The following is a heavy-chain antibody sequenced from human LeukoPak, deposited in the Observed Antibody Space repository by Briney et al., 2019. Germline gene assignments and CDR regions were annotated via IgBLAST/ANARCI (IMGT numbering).Heavy chain of an antibody. J-gene: IGHJ6*02. Sequence: GGSLRLSCAASGFTFSSYAMSWVRQAPGKGLEWVSAISGSGGSTYYADSVKGRFTSSRDNSKNTLYLQMNSLRAEDTAVYYCANCYYDSSGYSPAYYGMDVWGQGTTVTVSS. V-gene: IGHV3-23*01. CDR2: ISGSGGST. CDR3: ANCYYDSSGYSPAYYGMDV. CDR1: GFTFSSYA. D-gene: IGHD3-22*01.